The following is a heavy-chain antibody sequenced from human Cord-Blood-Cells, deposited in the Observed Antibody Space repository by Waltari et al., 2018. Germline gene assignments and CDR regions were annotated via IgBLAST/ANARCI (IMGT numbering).Heavy chain of an antibody. J-gene: IGHJ4*02. Sequence: QVQLVQSGAEVKKPGASVKVSCKASGYTFTSYDINWVRQATGPGLEWMGWRRPNSGNTGYAQKFQGRGTMTRNTSISTAYRELSSLRSEDTAVYYCARMPTHSSSGVYWGQGTLVTVSS. CDR3: ARMPTHSSSGVY. CDR2: RRPNSGNT. CDR1: GYTFTSYD. D-gene: IGHD6-6*01. V-gene: IGHV1-8*01.